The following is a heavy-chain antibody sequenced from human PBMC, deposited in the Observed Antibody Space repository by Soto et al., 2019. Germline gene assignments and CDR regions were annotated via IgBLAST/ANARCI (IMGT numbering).Heavy chain of an antibody. D-gene: IGHD3-10*01. CDR1: GFTFSSYS. CDR2: ISSSSSYI. CDR3: ARRPRGVQDRGDAFDI. J-gene: IGHJ3*02. V-gene: IGHV3-21*01. Sequence: PGGSLRLSCAASGFTFSSYSMNWVRQAPGKGLEWVSSISSSSSYIYYADSVKGRFTISRDSAKNSLYLQMNSLRAEDTAVYYCARRPRGVQDRGDAFDIWGPGTIVTV.